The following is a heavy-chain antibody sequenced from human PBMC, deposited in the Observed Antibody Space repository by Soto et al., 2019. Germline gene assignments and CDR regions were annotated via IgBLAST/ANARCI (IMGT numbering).Heavy chain of an antibody. CDR2: IYPGDSET. CDR1: GYSFTSYW. J-gene: IGHJ4*02. D-gene: IGHD6-19*01. V-gene: IGHV5-51*01. Sequence: GESLKISCKGSGYSFTSYWIGWVRQMPGKGPEWMGIIYPGDSETRYSPSFQGQVTISADKSISTAYLQWSSQKASDTAMYYCARGMRYSSGWAPFDYWGQGTLVTVSS. CDR3: ARGMRYSSGWAPFDY.